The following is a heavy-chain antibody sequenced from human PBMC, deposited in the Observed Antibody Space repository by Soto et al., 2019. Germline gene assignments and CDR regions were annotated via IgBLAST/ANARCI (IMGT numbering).Heavy chain of an antibody. V-gene: IGHV1-3*01. Sequence: ASVKVSCKASGYTFTSYAMHWVRQAPGQRLEWMGWINAGNGNTKYSQKFQGRVTITRDTSASTAYMELSSLRSEDTAVYYCARFIVGVYDAFDMWGQGTMVTVSS. CDR1: GYTFTSYA. CDR2: INAGNGNT. J-gene: IGHJ3*02. D-gene: IGHD1-26*01. CDR3: ARFIVGVYDAFDM.